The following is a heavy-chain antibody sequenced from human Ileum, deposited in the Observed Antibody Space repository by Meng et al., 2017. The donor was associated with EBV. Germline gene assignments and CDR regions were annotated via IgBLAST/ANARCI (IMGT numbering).Heavy chain of an antibody. CDR1: GFTFSKVW. Sequence: EVQRVGFGGGLVELWGSLGLSCAASGFTFSKVWRNWVRQTPGKGLEWVGRIRSKSAGGTTDYAAPVKGRFTISRDDSEDTLYLQMNSLKTEDTAVYYCTTWGGNWGQGTLVTVSS. CDR2: IRSKSAGGTT. J-gene: IGHJ1*01. CDR3: TTWGGN. V-gene: IGHV3-15*01. D-gene: IGHD3-16*01.